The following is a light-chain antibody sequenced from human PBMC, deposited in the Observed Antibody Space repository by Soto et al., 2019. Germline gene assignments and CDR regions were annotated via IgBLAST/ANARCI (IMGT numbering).Light chain of an antibody. CDR3: AAWDDSLSGFWV. J-gene: IGLJ3*02. Sequence: QTVVTQPPSASGTPGQRVTIFCSGSSSNIETNTVNWYQQLPGTAPKILIYSNSQRPSGVPDRFSGSKSGTSASLTISGLQSEDEADYYCAAWDDSLSGFWVFGGGTKLTVL. CDR2: SNS. CDR1: SSNIETNT. V-gene: IGLV1-44*01.